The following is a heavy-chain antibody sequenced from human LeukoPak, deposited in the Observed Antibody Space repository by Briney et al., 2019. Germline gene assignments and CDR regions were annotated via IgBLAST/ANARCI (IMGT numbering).Heavy chain of an antibody. D-gene: IGHD6-19*01. CDR2: INHSGST. CDR3: ARDQRARIAVAAIDY. V-gene: IGHV4-34*01. J-gene: IGHJ4*02. Sequence: SETLSLTCAVYGGSFSGYYWSWIRQPPGKGLEGIGEINHSGSTNYNPSLKSRVTISVDTSKNQFSLKLSSVTAADTAVYYCARDQRARIAVAAIDYWGQGTLVTVSS. CDR1: GGSFSGYY.